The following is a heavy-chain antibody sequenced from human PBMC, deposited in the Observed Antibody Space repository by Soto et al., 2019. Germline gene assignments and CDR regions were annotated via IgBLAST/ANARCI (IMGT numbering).Heavy chain of an antibody. CDR2: ISYDGSNK. Sequence: GGSLSLSCAASGFNFSSYAMHWVRQAPGKGLEWVAVISYDGSNKYYADSVKGRFTISRDNSKNTLYLQMNSLRAEDTAVYYCARPSMVTINYYYYGMDVWGQGTTVTVSS. D-gene: IGHD5-18*01. V-gene: IGHV3-30-3*01. CDR3: ARPSMVTINYYYYGMDV. CDR1: GFNFSSYA. J-gene: IGHJ6*02.